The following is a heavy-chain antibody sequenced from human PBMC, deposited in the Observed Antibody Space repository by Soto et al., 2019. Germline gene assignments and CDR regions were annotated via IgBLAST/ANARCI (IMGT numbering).Heavy chain of an antibody. CDR2: LSYDGSNK. CDR3: ARVVPAAMYYYYGMDV. D-gene: IGHD2-2*01. J-gene: IGHJ6*02. V-gene: IGHV3-30*03. CDR1: GFTFSTYA. Sequence: QVQLVESGGGVVQPGRSLRLSCAASGFTFSTYAMHWVRQAPGKGLEWVAVLSYDGSNKYYADSVKGRITITRDNSKNTLCLQMNSLRAEDTAVYYCARVVPAAMYYYYGMDVWGQGTTVTVSS.